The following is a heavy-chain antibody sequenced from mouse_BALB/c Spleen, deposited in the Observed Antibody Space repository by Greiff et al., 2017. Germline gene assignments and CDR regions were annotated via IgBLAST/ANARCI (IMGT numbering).Heavy chain of an antibody. CDR2: IWAGGST. Sequence: VKVVESGPGLVAPSQSLSITCTVSGFSLTSYGVHWVRQPPGKGLEWLGVIWAGGSTNYNSALMSRLSISKDNSKSQVFLKMNSLQTDDTAMYYCARDRYDYAMDYWGQGTSVTVSS. CDR1: GFSLTSYG. D-gene: IGHD2-14*01. CDR3: ARDRYDYAMDY. V-gene: IGHV2-9*02. J-gene: IGHJ4*01.